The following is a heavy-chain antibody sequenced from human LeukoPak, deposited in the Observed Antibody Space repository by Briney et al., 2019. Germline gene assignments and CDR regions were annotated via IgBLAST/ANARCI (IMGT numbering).Heavy chain of an antibody. CDR2: IGGSGDRT. CDR1: GFTFNIYA. Sequence: QSGGSLRLSCAASGFTFNIYAMTWVRQDPGKGLEWVSAIGGSGDRTYYADSVKGRFTISRDNSKNTLYLQMNSLRAEDTAVYYCAKDRTQQPYGIFDYWGQGTLVTVSP. CDR3: AKDRTQQPYGIFDY. D-gene: IGHD6-13*01. V-gene: IGHV3-23*01. J-gene: IGHJ4*02.